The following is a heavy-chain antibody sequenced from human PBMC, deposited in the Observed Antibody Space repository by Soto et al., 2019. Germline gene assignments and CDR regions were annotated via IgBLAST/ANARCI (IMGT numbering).Heavy chain of an antibody. V-gene: IGHV4-31*03. J-gene: IGHJ5*02. D-gene: IGHD1-1*01. Sequence: SETLSLTRTVSGGSISSGGYNWRWIRQHPGKGLEWIGYINYSRCTCYNPSLKSRVTISVDKAKNQLSLKLSSVTAADTAVYYCAREGSHSAYNFAIGIQLWSFDRWGQGLPVT. CDR3: AREGSHSAYNFAIGIQLWSFDR. CDR2: INYSRCT. CDR1: GGSISSGGYN.